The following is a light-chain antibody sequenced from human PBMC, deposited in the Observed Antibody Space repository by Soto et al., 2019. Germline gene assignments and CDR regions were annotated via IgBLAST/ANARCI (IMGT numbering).Light chain of an antibody. CDR2: GNN. CDR3: QSFDSSLSGSV. Sequence: QSVLTQPPSVSGAPGQRVTISCTGSSSNIGAGYDVHWYQQLPGTAPKLLMYGNNNRPSGVPDRFSGSKSDTSASLAITGLQAEDEGDFYCQSFDSSLSGSVFGGGTKLTVL. CDR1: SSNIGAGYD. V-gene: IGLV1-40*01. J-gene: IGLJ2*01.